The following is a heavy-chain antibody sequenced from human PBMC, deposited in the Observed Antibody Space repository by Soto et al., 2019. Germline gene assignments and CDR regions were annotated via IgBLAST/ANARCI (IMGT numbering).Heavy chain of an antibody. J-gene: IGHJ5*02. V-gene: IGHV3-23*01. CDR2: ISASGGLK. D-gene: IGHD3-3*01. Sequence: EVQLSESGGDLRQPGGSLRLSCAASGFTFTNYAMTWVRQTPGKGLEWVSGISASGGLKYYADSVRGRFTVSRDNSKKILYLQMDNLRDEDTALYYCAREVGVLSGWLDPWGQGTQVTVSS. CDR1: GFTFTNYA. CDR3: AREVGVLSGWLDP.